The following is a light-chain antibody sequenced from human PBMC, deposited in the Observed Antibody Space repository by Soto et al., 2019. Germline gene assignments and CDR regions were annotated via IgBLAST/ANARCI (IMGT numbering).Light chain of an antibody. V-gene: IGKV1-33*01. CDR3: QQSHNLPLT. J-gene: IGKJ4*01. CDR1: HVIYNY. Sequence: DIQMTQSPSSLSASVGDRVTITCQATHVIYNYLNWYQQKPGKAPELLIYDASNLERGVPSRFSGSGSGTDFTLAISSLQPEDIATYYCQQSHNLPLTFGGGTKVQFK. CDR2: DAS.